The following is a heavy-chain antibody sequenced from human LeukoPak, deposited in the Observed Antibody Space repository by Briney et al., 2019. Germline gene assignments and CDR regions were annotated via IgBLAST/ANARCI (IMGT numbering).Heavy chain of an antibody. V-gene: IGHV1-46*01. CDR2: INPSAGST. D-gene: IGHD3-3*01. J-gene: IGHJ4*02. CDR3: AAPGASGFVGNFWSGPLDY. CDR1: GYTCTSHY. Sequence: GAPRRVSWRASGYTCTSHYRHWGRQGPGQGLEGMGIINPSAGSTSYPQKFQGRVTMTRDTSTSTVYMELSSLRSEDTAVYYCAAPGASGFVGNFWSGPLDYWGQGTLVTVSS.